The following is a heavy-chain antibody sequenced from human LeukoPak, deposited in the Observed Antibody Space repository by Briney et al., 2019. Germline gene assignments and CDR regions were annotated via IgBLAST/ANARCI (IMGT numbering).Heavy chain of an antibody. CDR1: GGSFSAFF. J-gene: IGHJ3*02. CDR2: VGHSGSA. CDR3: ATRGDYSDTSGNSYDALDI. Sequence: PSETLSLTCAVSGGSFSAFFWRWIRQPPGKGLEWIWDVGHSGSADYNPSPKSRVTVSADPSKTQFSLKLTSVTAADTAVYYCATRGDYSDTSGNSYDALDIWGQGTMVTVSS. D-gene: IGHD3-22*01. V-gene: IGHV4-34*01.